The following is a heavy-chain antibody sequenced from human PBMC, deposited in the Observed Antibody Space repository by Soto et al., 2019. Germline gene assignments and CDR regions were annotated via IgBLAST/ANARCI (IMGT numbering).Heavy chain of an antibody. Sequence: GESLKISCKGSGYSFTSYWIGWVRQMPGKGLEWMGIIYPGVSDTRYSPSFQGQVTISADKSISTAYLQWSSLKASDTAMYYCATDAYYGSGSYRFDPWGQGTLVTVSS. CDR2: IYPGVSDT. J-gene: IGHJ5*02. CDR3: ATDAYYGSGSYRFDP. V-gene: IGHV5-51*01. CDR1: GYSFTSYW. D-gene: IGHD3-10*01.